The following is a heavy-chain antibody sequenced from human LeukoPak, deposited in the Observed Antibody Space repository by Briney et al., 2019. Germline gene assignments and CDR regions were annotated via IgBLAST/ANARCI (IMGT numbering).Heavy chain of an antibody. V-gene: IGHV5-10-1*01. CDR1: GYIFTSYW. D-gene: IGHD3-10*01. CDR3: ASGWFGELTHY. Sequence: GESLRISCKGSGYIFTSYWISWGRQLPGKGLEWMGRIDPSDSYTNYSPSFQGHVTISADKSISTAYLQWSRLKASDTAMYYCASGWFGELTHYWGQGTLVTVSS. CDR2: IDPSDSYT. J-gene: IGHJ4*02.